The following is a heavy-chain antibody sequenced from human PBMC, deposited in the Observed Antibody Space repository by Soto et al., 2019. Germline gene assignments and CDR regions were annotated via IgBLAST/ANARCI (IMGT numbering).Heavy chain of an antibody. J-gene: IGHJ4*02. V-gene: IGHV3-23*01. CDR2: ISGSGDTT. D-gene: IGHD4-17*01. CDR1: GFTFSSYA. CDR3: AQDGGDTVTFEY. Sequence: EVQLLESGGGLVQPGGSLRLSCAVSGFTFSSYAVSWVRQAPGKGLEWVSVISGSGDTTVYADSVKGRFATSRDNAKNTVYLQMNSLRAEDTAVYYCAQDGGDTVTFEYWGQGTLVTVSS.